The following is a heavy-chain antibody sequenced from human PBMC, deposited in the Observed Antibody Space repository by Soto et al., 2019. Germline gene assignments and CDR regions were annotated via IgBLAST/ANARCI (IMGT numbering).Heavy chain of an antibody. CDR2: IYPGDSDT. CDR3: ARQTYYYDSSGYYPGYYYYYGMDV. D-gene: IGHD3-22*01. CDR1: GYSFTSYW. J-gene: IGHJ6*02. V-gene: IGHV5-51*01. Sequence: GESLKISCKGSGYSFTSYWIGWVRQMPGKGLEWMGIIYPGDSDTRYSPSFQGQVTISADKPISTAYLQWSSLKASDTAMYYCARQTYYYDSSGYYPGYYYYYGMDVWGQGTTVTVSS.